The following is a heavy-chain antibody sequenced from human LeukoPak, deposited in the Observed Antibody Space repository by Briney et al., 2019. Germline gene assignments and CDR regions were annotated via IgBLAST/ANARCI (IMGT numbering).Heavy chain of an antibody. CDR2: INVGNGNT. CDR3: ARNLAVAPHAYYFDY. CDR1: GYTFTDYP. J-gene: IGHJ4*02. D-gene: IGHD6-19*01. V-gene: IGHV1-3*03. Sequence: ASVKVSCKASGYTFTDYPMHWVRQAPGQRLEWMGWINVGNGNTKYSQEFQGRVTITRDTSESTAYMELSSLRSEDMAVYYCARNLAVAPHAYYFDYWGQGTLVTVSS.